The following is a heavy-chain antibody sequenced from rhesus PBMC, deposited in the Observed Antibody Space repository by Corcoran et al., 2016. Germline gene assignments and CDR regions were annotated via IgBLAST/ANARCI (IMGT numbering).Heavy chain of an antibody. J-gene: IGHJ6*01. CDR3: AKDLYSGSWNGDGLDS. CDR1: GFTFSSYG. Sequence: EVQLVESGGGLVQPGGSLRLSCAASGFTFSSYGMSWVRQAPGKGLEWVSYISHGVGRKDYADSVKGRFTSSRDNSKNTLSLQMNSLRAEDTAVYYCAKDLYSGSWNGDGLDSWGQGVVVTVSS. CDR2: ISHGVGRK. D-gene: IGHD6-25*01. V-gene: IGHV3S5*01.